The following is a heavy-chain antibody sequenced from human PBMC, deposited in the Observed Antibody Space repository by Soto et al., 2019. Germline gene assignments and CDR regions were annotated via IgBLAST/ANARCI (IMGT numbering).Heavy chain of an antibody. CDR1: VGTFSSYA. CDR2: IIPIFGTA. CDR3: ARGGITIFGVVIFDY. D-gene: IGHD3-3*01. J-gene: IGHJ4*02. V-gene: IGHV1-69*06. Sequence: ASVKVSCKASVGTFSSYAISWVRQAPGQGLEWMGGIIPIFGTANYAQKFQGRVTITADKSTSTAYMELSSLRSEDTAVYYCARGGITIFGVVIFDYWGQGTLVTVSS.